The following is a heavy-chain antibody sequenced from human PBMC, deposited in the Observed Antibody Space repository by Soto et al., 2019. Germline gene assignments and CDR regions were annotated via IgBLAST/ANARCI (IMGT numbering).Heavy chain of an antibody. Sequence: SETLSLTCTVSGVSVSSGSYYLRWIRQPPGKGLEWIGYIYYSGSTNYNPSLKSRVTISVDTSKNQFSLKLSSVTAADTAVYYCARDGGSSSWSPNWFDPWGQGALVTVSS. V-gene: IGHV4-61*01. D-gene: IGHD6-13*01. CDR1: GVSVSSGSYY. CDR2: IYYSGST. CDR3: ARDGGSSSWSPNWFDP. J-gene: IGHJ5*02.